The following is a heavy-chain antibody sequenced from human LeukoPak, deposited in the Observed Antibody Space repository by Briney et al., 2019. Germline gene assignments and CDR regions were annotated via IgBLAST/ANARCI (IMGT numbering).Heavy chain of an antibody. CDR3: ARVGLRRPYWYFDL. CDR1: GASISSGGYS. D-gene: IGHD5/OR15-5a*01. V-gene: IGHV4-30-2*01. CDR2: IYHSGSI. J-gene: IGHJ2*01. Sequence: PSQTLSLTCAVSGASISSGGYSWRWIRQPPGKGLEWIGYIYHSGSIYYNPSLKSRLTISVDRSKNQFSLKLSSVTAADTAVYYCARVGLRRPYWYFDLWGRGTLVTGSS.